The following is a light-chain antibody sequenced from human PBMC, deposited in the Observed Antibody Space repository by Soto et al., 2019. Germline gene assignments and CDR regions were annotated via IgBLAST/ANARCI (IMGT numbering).Light chain of an antibody. Sequence: QSALTQPASVSGSPGQSITISCTGTSSDVGGYNYVSWYQQHPGKAPKLMIYDVSNRPSGVYNRFSGSKSGNTASLTISGLEAEDEADYYCSSYTSSSTIVVFGGGTKLTVL. V-gene: IGLV2-14*01. J-gene: IGLJ2*01. CDR1: SSDVGGYNY. CDR3: SSYTSSSTIVV. CDR2: DVS.